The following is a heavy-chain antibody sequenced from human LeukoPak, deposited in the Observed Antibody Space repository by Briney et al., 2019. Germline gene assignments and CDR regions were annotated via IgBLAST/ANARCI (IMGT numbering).Heavy chain of an antibody. Sequence: PGGSLRLSCTASGFSFSNYWMGWVRQAPGKGLEWVASIKQDESEKYYVDSVKGRFTTSRDNAKSSLYLQMNALRGEDTAVYYCARLVGDVTTWDCWGQGTLVTVS. J-gene: IGHJ4*02. CDR1: GFSFSNYW. V-gene: IGHV3-7*03. D-gene: IGHD1-26*01. CDR3: ARLVGDVTTWDC. CDR2: IKQDESEK.